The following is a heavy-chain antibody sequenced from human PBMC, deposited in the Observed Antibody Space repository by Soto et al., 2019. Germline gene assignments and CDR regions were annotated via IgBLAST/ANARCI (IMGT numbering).Heavy chain of an antibody. J-gene: IGHJ4*02. Sequence: GGSLRLSCVASGFNFDDSAMNWVRQVPGKGLEWVSGITWNSGHILYADSVKGRFTISRDNAKKSLYLELNSLRPEDTALYYCAKGRSSMIVVVMDYWGEGTPVTVSS. CDR1: GFNFDDSA. CDR3: AKGRSSMIVVVMDY. V-gene: IGHV3-9*01. CDR2: ITWNSGHI. D-gene: IGHD3-22*01.